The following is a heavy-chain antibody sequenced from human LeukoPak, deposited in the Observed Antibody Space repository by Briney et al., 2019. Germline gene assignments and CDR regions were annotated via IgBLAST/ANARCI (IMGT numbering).Heavy chain of an antibody. D-gene: IGHD6-19*01. CDR2: ISWSSGSI. Sequence: GGSLRLSCAASGFTFDDYAMHWVRQAPGKGLEWVSGISWSSGSIGYADSVKGRFTISRDNAKNSLYLQMNSLRAEDTALYYCAKDRKIAVAAYYFDYWGRGTLVTVSS. CDR3: AKDRKIAVAAYYFDY. V-gene: IGHV3-9*01. CDR1: GFTFDDYA. J-gene: IGHJ4*02.